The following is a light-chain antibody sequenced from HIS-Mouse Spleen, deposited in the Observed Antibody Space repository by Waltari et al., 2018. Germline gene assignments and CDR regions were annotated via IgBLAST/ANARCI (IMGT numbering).Light chain of an antibody. CDR3: SSYTSSSTV. CDR1: SRDVGGYNY. V-gene: IGLV2-14*01. Sequence: QSALTPPAPVSGSPGPSITIPCPGTSRDVGGYNYVSWYQQHPGKAHKLMIYEVSNRHSGVSNRFSGSKSGNTASLTISGLQAEDEADYYCSSYTSSSTVFGGGTKLTVL. J-gene: IGLJ2*01. CDR2: EVS.